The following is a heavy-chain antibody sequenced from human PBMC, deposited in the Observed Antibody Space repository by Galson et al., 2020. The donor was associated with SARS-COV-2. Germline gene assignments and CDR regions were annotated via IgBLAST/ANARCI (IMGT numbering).Heavy chain of an antibody. CDR2: SSGSGGST. J-gene: IGHJ4*02. CDR3: AKDQGIDYGDQIDN. V-gene: IGHV3-23*01. CDR1: GYTFTRYA. Sequence: GGSLSLSCAASGYTFTRYALTCVRQAPGKGLEWFSASSGSGGSTYYADSVKGRYTISIDNSRNTLYLQMKSLSAEDTAVYYCAKDQGIDYGDQIDNWGQRTLVTVSS. D-gene: IGHD4-17*01.